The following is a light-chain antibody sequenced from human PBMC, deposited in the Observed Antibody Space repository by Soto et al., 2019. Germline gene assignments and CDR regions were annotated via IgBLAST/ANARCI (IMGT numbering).Light chain of an antibody. J-gene: IGLJ1*01. V-gene: IGLV2-11*01. Sequence: QSALTQPRSVSGSPGQSVTISCTGTSSDVGGYNYVSWYQQHPGKAPKVMIYDVSKRPSGVPDRLSGSKSGNTASLTISGLQAEDEADYYCCSYAGISSYVFGAGTKLTVL. CDR3: CSYAGISSYV. CDR2: DVS. CDR1: SSDVGGYNY.